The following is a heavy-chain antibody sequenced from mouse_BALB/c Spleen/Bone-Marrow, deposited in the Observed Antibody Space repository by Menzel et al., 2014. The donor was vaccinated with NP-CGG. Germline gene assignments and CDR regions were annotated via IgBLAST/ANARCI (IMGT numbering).Heavy chain of an antibody. CDR2: FNPYNDGT. Sequence: EVQLQQSGPELVKPGASVMMSCKASGYTFTSYVMHWVKQKPGQGLEWIGYFNPYNDGTKYNEKFKGKATLTSDKSSSTAYMELSSLTSEDSAVYYCARNYGSSYWYFDVRGAGTTVTVSS. CDR1: GYTFTSYV. D-gene: IGHD1-1*01. J-gene: IGHJ1*01. V-gene: IGHV1-14*01. CDR3: ARNYGSSYWYFDV.